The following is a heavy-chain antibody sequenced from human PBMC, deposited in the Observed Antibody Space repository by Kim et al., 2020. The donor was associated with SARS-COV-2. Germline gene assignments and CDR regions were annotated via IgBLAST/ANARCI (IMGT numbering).Heavy chain of an antibody. J-gene: IGHJ4*02. CDR2: ST. V-gene: IGHV4-30-2*05. Sequence: STSYNPSLRSRVTISVDTSKNQFSLKLTSVNAADTAVYYCARDPIGATGYWGQGTLVTVSS. D-gene: IGHD3-9*01. CDR3: ARDPIGATGY.